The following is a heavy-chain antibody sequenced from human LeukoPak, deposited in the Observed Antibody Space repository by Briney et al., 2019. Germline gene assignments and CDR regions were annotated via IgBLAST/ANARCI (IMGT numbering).Heavy chain of an antibody. D-gene: IGHD2-2*01. J-gene: IGHJ3*02. CDR3: ARGLNCSSTSCPRPDDAFDI. V-gene: IGHV1-8*03. CDR2: MNPNSGNT. Sequence: GASVKVSCKASGYTFTSYDINWVRRATGQGLEWMGWMNPNSGNTGYAQKFQGRVTITRNTSISTAYMELSSLRSEDTAVYYCARGLNCSSTSCPRPDDAFDIWGQGTMVTVSS. CDR1: GYTFTSYD.